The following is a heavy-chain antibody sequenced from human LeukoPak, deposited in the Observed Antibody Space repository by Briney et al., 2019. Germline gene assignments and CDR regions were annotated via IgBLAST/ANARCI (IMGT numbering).Heavy chain of an antibody. D-gene: IGHD3-22*01. CDR3: AKIVSYDSSGHGGGHY. V-gene: IGHV3-30*02. Sequence: PGGSLRLSCAASGFTFSSYGMSWVRQAPGKGLEWVAFIRYDGSNKYYADSVKGRFTISRDNSKNTLYLQMNSLRAEDTAVYYCAKIVSYDSSGHGGGHYWGQGTLVTVSS. J-gene: IGHJ4*02. CDR1: GFTFSSYG. CDR2: IRYDGSNK.